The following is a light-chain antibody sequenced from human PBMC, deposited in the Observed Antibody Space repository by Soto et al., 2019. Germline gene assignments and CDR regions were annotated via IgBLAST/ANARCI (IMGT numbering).Light chain of an antibody. CDR3: QSYDSSLSAYV. J-gene: IGLJ1*01. CDR2: GNS. CDR1: SSNIGAGYD. V-gene: IGLV1-40*01. Sequence: QSVLTQPPSVSAAPGQTVTISCTGSSSNIGAGYDVHWYQQLPGTAPKLLIYGNSNRPSGVPDRFSGSKSGTSASLAITGLQAEDEADYYCQSYDSSLSAYVFGTGTKLTVL.